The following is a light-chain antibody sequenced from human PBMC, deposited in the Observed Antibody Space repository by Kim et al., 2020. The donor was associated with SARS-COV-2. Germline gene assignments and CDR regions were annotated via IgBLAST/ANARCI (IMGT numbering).Light chain of an antibody. Sequence: IVITQFPATLSVSPGERAALSCRASQSVKNNLAWYQQKPGQAPRLLIYNGSTRAPGIPARFSGSGSGTDFTLTISSLQSEDFAVYYCRHYNNWQFAFGPGTKVDIK. CDR3: RHYNNWQFA. CDR2: NGS. J-gene: IGKJ3*01. V-gene: IGKV3-15*01. CDR1: QSVKNN.